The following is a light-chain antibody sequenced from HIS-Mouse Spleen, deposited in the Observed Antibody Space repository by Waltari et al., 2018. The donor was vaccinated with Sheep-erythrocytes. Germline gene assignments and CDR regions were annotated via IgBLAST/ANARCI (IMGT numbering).Light chain of an antibody. Sequence: QSALTQPASVSGSPGQSITISCTGTSSDVGSYNLVSWYQQHPGKAPKLMIYEGSKRPSGVPGRVSGSKSGNTASLTISGLQAEDEADYYCCSYAGSYNHVFATGTKVTVL. V-gene: IGLV2-14*02. CDR1: SSDVGSYNL. CDR3: CSYAGSYNHV. J-gene: IGLJ1*01. CDR2: EGS.